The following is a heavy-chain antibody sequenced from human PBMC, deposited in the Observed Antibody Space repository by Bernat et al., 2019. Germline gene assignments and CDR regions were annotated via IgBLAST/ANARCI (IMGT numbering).Heavy chain of an antibody. J-gene: IGHJ4*02. CDR3: ARDYSGSGYYGDFDY. CDR2: IYYSGST. V-gene: IGHV4-31*03. Sequence: QVQLQESGPGLVKPSQTLSLTCTVSGGSISSGGYYWSWIRQHPGKGLEWIGYIYYSGSTYYSPSLKSRVTISVDTSKNQFSLKLSSVTAADTAVYYCARDYSGSGYYGDFDYWGQGTLVTVSS. D-gene: IGHD3-3*01. CDR1: GGSISSGGYY.